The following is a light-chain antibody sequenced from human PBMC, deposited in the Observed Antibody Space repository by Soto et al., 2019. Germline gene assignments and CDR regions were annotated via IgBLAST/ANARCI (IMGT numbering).Light chain of an antibody. CDR1: SSDVGSYNL. Sequence: QSALTQPASVSGSPGQSITISCTGTSSDVGSYNLVSWYQQHPGKAPKLMIYEGSKRPSGVSNRFSGSKSGNTASLTISGLQAEDEAGYYCCSYAGSSTYVFGPRTKGTI. CDR3: CSYAGSSTYV. CDR2: EGS. J-gene: IGLJ1*01. V-gene: IGLV2-23*01.